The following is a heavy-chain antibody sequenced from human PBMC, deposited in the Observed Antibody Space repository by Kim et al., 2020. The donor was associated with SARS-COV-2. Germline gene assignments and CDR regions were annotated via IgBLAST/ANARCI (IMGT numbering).Heavy chain of an antibody. Sequence: ASVKVSCKASGYTFTSYAMHWVRQAPGQRLEWMGWINAGNGNTKYSQKFQGRVTITRDTSASTAYMELSSLRSEDTAVYYCARDLLPSTTQWLVLDYYYGMDVWGQGTTVTVSS. V-gene: IGHV1-3*01. J-gene: IGHJ6*02. D-gene: IGHD6-19*01. CDR3: ARDLLPSTTQWLVLDYYYGMDV. CDR1: GYTFTSYA. CDR2: INAGNGNT.